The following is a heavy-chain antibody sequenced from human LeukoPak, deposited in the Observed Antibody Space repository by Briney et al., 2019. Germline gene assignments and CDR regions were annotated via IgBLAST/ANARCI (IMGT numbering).Heavy chain of an antibody. CDR1: GGSISSGGYY. J-gene: IGHJ4*02. CDR3: ASGENWGSFDY. CDR2: IYYSGST. V-gene: IGHV4-31*03. D-gene: IGHD7-27*01. Sequence: PSETLSLTCTVSGGSISSGGYYWSWIRQHPGKGLEWIGYIYYSGSTYYNPSLKSRVTISVDTSKNQFSLKLSSVTAADPAVYYCASGENWGSFDYWGQGTLVTVSS.